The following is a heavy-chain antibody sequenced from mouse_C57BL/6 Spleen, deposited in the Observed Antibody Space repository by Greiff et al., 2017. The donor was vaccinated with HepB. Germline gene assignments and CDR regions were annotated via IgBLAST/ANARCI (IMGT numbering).Heavy chain of an antibody. CDR2: ISDGGSYT. D-gene: IGHD2-4*01. J-gene: IGHJ3*01. CDR3: ARREIYYEYD. CDR1: GFTFSSYA. V-gene: IGHV5-4*01. Sequence: EVQGVESGGGLVKPGGSLKLSCAASGFTFSSYAMSWVRQTPEKRLEWVATISDGGSYTYYPDNVNVRFTITRDKAKNNLYLQMRHLKSEDTAMYYCARREIYYEYDWGQGSLVTVSA.